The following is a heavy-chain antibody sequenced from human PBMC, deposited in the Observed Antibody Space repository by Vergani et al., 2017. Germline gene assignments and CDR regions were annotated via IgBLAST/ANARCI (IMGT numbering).Heavy chain of an antibody. CDR2: IRYSGPT. V-gene: IGHV4-39*01. CDR3: ARQRPGSGWSPGDFDD. CDR1: GASISSNSYY. J-gene: IGHJ4*02. D-gene: IGHD6-19*01. Sequence: QLQLQESGPGLVEPSETLSLTCTVSGASISSNSYYWGWVRQSPGNGLEWVGSIRYSGPTYYNLPLQSRTTISLDTSKNQFSLKLSSVTAADTALYFCARQRPGSGWSPGDFDDWGQGILVTVS.